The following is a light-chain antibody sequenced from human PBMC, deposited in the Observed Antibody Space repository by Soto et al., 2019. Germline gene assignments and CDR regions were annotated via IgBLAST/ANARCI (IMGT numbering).Light chain of an antibody. J-gene: IGKJ1*01. V-gene: IGKV3-11*01. CDR3: QQRSDWPPTWT. Sequence: EIVLTQSPATLSLSPGERATLSCRASQSVSTYLAWYQQKPGQAPRLLIYDASKRATGIPARFSGSGSGTDFTRTITSLEPEDFGVYYCQQRSDWPPTWTFGPGTKVDIK. CDR2: DAS. CDR1: QSVSTY.